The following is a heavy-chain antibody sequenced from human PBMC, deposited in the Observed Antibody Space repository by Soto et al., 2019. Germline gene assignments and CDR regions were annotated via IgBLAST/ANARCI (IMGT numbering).Heavy chain of an antibody. CDR2: INPTSGST. CDR1: GYTFTNYY. V-gene: IGHV1-46*01. Sequence: QVQLVQSGAEVKKPGASVKVSCKASGYTFTNYYIHWVRQAPGQGFEWMGIINPTSGSTNYAQKFQGRVTVTYDTSTTTVYMELSGLRSEDTAVLYCARDLAAGDHWGQGTLVTVSS. D-gene: IGHD6-13*01. CDR3: ARDLAAGDH. J-gene: IGHJ4*02.